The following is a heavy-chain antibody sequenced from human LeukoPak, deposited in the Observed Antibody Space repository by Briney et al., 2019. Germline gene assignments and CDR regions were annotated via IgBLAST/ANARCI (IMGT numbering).Heavy chain of an antibody. Sequence: SVKVSCKASGGTFSSYAISWVRQAPGQGLEWMGGIIPIFGTANYAQKFQGRVTITADESTSTAYMELSSLRSEDTAVYYCARGTTRVNPYDFWSGYPRGCFDYWGQRTLVTVSS. J-gene: IGHJ4*02. CDR1: GGTFSSYA. CDR2: IIPIFGTA. V-gene: IGHV1-69*13. D-gene: IGHD3-3*01. CDR3: ARGTTRVNPYDFWSGYPRGCFDY.